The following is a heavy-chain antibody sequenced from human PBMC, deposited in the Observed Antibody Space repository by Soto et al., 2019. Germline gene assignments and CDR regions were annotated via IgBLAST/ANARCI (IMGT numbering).Heavy chain of an antibody. D-gene: IGHD1-26*01. V-gene: IGHV4-39*01. CDR1: GGSITTNDYY. CDR2: IYYDGTT. Sequence: SETLSLTCAVYGGSITTNDYYWDWIRQSPGKGLEWIGSIYYDGTTYYNPSLKSRVSMSVDTSRNQFSLKLSSVTAAGTAVYFCARHRGGASSQRLFDYWGQGTLVTGSS. J-gene: IGHJ4*02. CDR3: ARHRGGASSQRLFDY.